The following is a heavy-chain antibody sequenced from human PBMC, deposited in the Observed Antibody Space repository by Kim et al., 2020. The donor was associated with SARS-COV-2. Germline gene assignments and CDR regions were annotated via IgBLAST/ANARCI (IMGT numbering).Heavy chain of an antibody. V-gene: IGHV3-33*01. D-gene: IGHD5-18*01. CDR1: GFTFSSYG. Sequence: GGSLRLSCAASGFTFSSYGMHWVRQAPGKGLEWVAVIWYDGSNKYYADSVKGRFTISRDNSKNTLYLQMNSLRAEDTAVYYCARVTTVVQLWTFDYWGQGTLVTVSS. CDR3: ARVTTVVQLWTFDY. CDR2: IWYDGSNK. J-gene: IGHJ4*02.